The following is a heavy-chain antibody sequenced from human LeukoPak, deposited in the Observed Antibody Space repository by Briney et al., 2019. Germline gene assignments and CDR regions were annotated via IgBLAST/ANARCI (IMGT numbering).Heavy chain of an antibody. CDR1: EVTFSSDW. CDR3: ARLGARQMLEY. J-gene: IGHJ4*02. D-gene: IGHD4-17*01. Sequence: PGGSLRLSCAASEVTFSSDWMSWVRQAPGKGLEWVANIKQDGGQIYYLESVKGRFTVSRDNAKNSLYLQMNSLRAEDTAVYYCARLGARQMLEYWGQGTLVTVSS. CDR2: IKQDGGQI. V-gene: IGHV3-7*01.